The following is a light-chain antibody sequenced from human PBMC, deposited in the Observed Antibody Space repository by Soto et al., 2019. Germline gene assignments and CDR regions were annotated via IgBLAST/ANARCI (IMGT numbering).Light chain of an antibody. CDR3: QQSYSNSLT. J-gene: IGKJ4*01. CDR1: QSISSH. CDR2: AAS. Sequence: DIQMTQSPSSLSASVGDRVTITCRASQSISSHLNWYQQKPGKAPKLLNYAASSLQSGVPSRFSGSGSGTDFTLTISSLQPEDFATYYCQQSYSNSLTFGGGTKVEIK. V-gene: IGKV1-39*01.